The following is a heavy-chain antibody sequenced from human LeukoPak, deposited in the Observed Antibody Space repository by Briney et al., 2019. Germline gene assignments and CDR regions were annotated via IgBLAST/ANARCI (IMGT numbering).Heavy chain of an antibody. Sequence: SVKVSCTASGGTFANYAISWVRNAPGQGLEWMGGIIPIFGTGDSAQKFQGRLTITADESTRTTYMELSSLRSEDTAVYYCAKGHDDFRQFDYWGQGTLVTVSS. CDR2: IIPIFGTG. CDR3: AKGHDDFRQFDY. CDR1: GGTFANYA. J-gene: IGHJ4*02. V-gene: IGHV1-69*13. D-gene: IGHD3-3*01.